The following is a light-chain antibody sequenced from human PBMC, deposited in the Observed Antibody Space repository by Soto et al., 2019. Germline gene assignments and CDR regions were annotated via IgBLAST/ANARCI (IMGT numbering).Light chain of an antibody. CDR1: QGNNSF. V-gene: IGKV1-9*01. J-gene: IGKJ2*01. CDR2: AAS. CDR3: QQINDRRFS. Sequence: IQFTQSPSSLSASVGDRVTISCRASQGNNSFVAWYQQKSGKAPKLLIYAASTLQSGVPSRFSGSGSGTDFTLTISSLQPEDFATYYCQQINDRRFSFGQGTK.